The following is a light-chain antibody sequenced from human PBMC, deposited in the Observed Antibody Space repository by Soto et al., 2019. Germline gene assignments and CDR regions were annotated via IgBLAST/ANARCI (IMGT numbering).Light chain of an antibody. J-gene: IGKJ4*01. V-gene: IGKV3-20*01. CDR3: HQYGSLPLT. CDR2: GTS. CDR1: QTISSIN. Sequence: EIVLTQSPGTLSLSPGERATLSCRASQTISSINLAWYQQKPGQAPRLLIYGTSNRAAGIPDRFRGSGSGTDFTLTISRLEPEDFVVYYCHQYGSLPLTCGGGAKVEIK.